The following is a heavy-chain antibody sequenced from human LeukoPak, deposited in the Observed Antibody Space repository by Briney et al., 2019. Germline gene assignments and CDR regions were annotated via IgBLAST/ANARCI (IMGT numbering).Heavy chain of an antibody. CDR3: AKDRDILTGYPNSPFDY. D-gene: IGHD3-9*01. J-gene: IGHJ4*02. CDR2: IRYDGSNK. V-gene: IGHV3-30*02. Sequence: GGSLRLSCVASGFTLSSYGMHWVRQAPGKGLEWVAFIRYDGSNKYYADSVKGRFTISRDNSKNTLYLQMNSLRAEDTAVYYCAKDRDILTGYPNSPFDYWGQGTLVTVSS. CDR1: GFTLSSYG.